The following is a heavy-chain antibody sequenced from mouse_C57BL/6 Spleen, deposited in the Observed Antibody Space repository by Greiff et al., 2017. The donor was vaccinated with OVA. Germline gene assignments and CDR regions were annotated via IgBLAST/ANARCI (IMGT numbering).Heavy chain of an antibody. CDR1: GYSITSGYY. CDR2: ISYDGSN. CDR3: ARRPDFDY. Sequence: EVKLQESGPGLVKPSQSLSLTCSVTGYSITSGYYWNWIRQFPENKLEWMGYISYDGSNNYNPSLKNRISITRDTSKNQFFLQLNSVTTEDTATYYCARRPDFDYWGKGTTLTVSS. J-gene: IGHJ2*01. V-gene: IGHV3-6*01.